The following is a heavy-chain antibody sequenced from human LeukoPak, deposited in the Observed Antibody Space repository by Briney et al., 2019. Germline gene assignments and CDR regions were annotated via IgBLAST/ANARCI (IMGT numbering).Heavy chain of an antibody. CDR2: ISAYNGNT. Sequence: ASVKVSCEASGYTFTSYGISWVRQAPGQGLEWMGWISAYNGNTNYAQKLQGRVTMTTDTSTSTAYMELRSLRSDDTAVYYCARDQAIFGVVQDDYWGQGTLVTVSS. V-gene: IGHV1-18*01. D-gene: IGHD3-3*01. J-gene: IGHJ4*02. CDR3: ARDQAIFGVVQDDY. CDR1: GYTFTSYG.